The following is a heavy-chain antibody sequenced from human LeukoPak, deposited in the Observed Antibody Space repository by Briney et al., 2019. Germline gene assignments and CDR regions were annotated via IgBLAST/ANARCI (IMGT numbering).Heavy chain of an antibody. Sequence: SETLSLTCTVSGGSISSYYWSWIRQPPGKGLEWIGYIYYSGSTNYNPSLKSRVTISVDTSKNQFSLKLSSVTAADTAVYYCARHCSSTSCSKYYYYGMDVWGQGTTVTVSS. J-gene: IGHJ6*02. CDR3: ARHCSSTSCSKYYYYGMDV. D-gene: IGHD2-2*01. CDR1: GGSISSYY. CDR2: IYYSGST. V-gene: IGHV4-59*01.